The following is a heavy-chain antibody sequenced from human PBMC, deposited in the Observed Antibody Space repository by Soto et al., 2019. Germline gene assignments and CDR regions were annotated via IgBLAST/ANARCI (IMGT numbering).Heavy chain of an antibody. CDR2: IYYTGVT. CDR3: ARDLTSNLNCFDP. Sequence: PSETLSLTCTVSGGSLISGGYYWTWIRQRPGKGLEWIGYIYYTGVTYYNPSLSSRVSMSVDTSKNQFSLNLTSVTAADTAIYYCARDLTSNLNCFDPWGQGTLVTVPS. V-gene: IGHV4-31*03. J-gene: IGHJ5*02. D-gene: IGHD2-2*01. CDR1: GGSLISGGYY.